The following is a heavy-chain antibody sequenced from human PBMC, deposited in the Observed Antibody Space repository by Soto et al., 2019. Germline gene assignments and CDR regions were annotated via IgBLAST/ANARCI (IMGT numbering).Heavy chain of an antibody. Sequence: GASVKVSCKASGYTFTGYDMHWVRQAPGQGLEWMGWINPNSGGTNYAQKFQGWVTMTRDTSISTAYMGLSRLRSDDTAVYYCARMGGGSDFDDILTGPSWFDPWGQGTLVNVSS. CDR3: ARMGGGSDFDDILTGPSWFDP. CDR2: INPNSGGT. J-gene: IGHJ5*02. D-gene: IGHD3-9*01. V-gene: IGHV1-2*04. CDR1: GYTFTGYD.